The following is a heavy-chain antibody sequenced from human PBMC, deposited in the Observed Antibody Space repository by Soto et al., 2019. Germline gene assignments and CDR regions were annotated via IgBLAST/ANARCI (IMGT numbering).Heavy chain of an antibody. V-gene: IGHV1-2*02. Sequence: ASVKVSCKASGSTFIDFYIYWLRQAPGQRPEWMGWINPNRGGTFYAQSFQGRVTFTRDTSTNTAYMELSRLTSDDTAMYYCARDNLEIRAFDLWGQGTTVTVSS. CDR1: GSTFIDFY. CDR3: ARDNLEIRAFDL. D-gene: IGHD1-7*01. CDR2: INPNRGGT. J-gene: IGHJ3*01.